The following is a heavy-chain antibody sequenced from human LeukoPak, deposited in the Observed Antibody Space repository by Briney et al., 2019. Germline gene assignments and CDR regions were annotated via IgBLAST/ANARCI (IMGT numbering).Heavy chain of an antibody. V-gene: IGHV3-13*01. J-gene: IGHJ3*02. CDR2: IGTAGDT. Sequence: AGGSLRLSCAASGFTFSSYDMHWVRQATGKGLEWVSAIGTAGDTYYPGSVKGRFTISRENAKNSLYLQMNSLRAGDTAVYYCARAHRYSYGLDAFDIWGQGTMVTVSS. D-gene: IGHD5-18*01. CDR3: ARAHRYSYGLDAFDI. CDR1: GFTFSSYD.